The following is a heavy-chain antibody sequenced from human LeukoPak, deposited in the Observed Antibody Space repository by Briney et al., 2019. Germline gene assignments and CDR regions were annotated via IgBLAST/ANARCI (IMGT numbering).Heavy chain of an antibody. CDR3: AKDGGAQWLHPWEYYYYGMDV. CDR2: ISSSGSTI. D-gene: IGHD6-19*01. J-gene: IGHJ6*02. Sequence: GGSLRLSCAASGFTFSDYYMSWIRQAPGKGLEWVSYISSSGSTIYYADSVKGRFTISRDNAKNSLYLQMNSLRAEDTAVYYCAKDGGAQWLHPWEYYYYGMDVWGQGTTVTVSS. CDR1: GFTFSDYY. V-gene: IGHV3-11*01.